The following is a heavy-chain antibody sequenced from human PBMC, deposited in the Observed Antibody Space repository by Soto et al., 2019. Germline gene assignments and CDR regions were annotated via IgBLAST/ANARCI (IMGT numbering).Heavy chain of an antibody. CDR2: ISAYNGNT. CDR3: ASSKLRFARHYMAV. V-gene: IGHV1-18*01. D-gene: IGHD3-3*01. CDR1: GYTFTSYG. Sequence: ASVKVSCKASGYTFTSYGISCVRQAPGQGLEWMGWISAYNGNTSYAQKLQGRVTMTTNTSISTAYMELSSLRSEDTAVYYCASSKLRFARHYMAVWVKGTTVTVSS. J-gene: IGHJ6*03.